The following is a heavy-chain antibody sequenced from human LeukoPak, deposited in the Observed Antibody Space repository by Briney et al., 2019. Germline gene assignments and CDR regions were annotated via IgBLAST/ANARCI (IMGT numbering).Heavy chain of an antibody. D-gene: IGHD1-14*01. Sequence: TSETLSLTCTVSGGSISSSSYYWGWIRQPPGKGLEWIGSMYYSGSTYYNPSLKSRVTISVDTSKNQFSLKLSSVTAADTAVYYCAGLIRPGWFDPWGQGTLVTVSS. J-gene: IGHJ5*02. CDR2: MYYSGST. CDR1: GGSISSSSYY. V-gene: IGHV4-39*01. CDR3: AGLIRPGWFDP.